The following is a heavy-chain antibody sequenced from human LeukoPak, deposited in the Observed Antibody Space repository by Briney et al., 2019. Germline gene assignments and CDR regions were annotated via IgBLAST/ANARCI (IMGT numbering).Heavy chain of an antibody. D-gene: IGHD3-22*01. Sequence: GASVKVSCKASGYTFTNYHMHWVRQAPGQGLEWMGIINPSGGSTSYAQKFQGRVTMTRDTSTTTVYMEVNSLRSEDTAVFYCARDKDSSGHFDYWGQGTLVTVSS. CDR3: ARDKDSSGHFDY. CDR2: INPSGGST. CDR1: GYTFTNYH. V-gene: IGHV1-46*01. J-gene: IGHJ4*02.